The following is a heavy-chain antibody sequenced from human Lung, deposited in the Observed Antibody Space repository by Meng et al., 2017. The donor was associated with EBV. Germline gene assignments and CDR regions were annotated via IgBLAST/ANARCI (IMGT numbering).Heavy chain of an antibody. J-gene: IGHJ4*02. CDR2: IIPILGIA. V-gene: IGHV1-69*02. CDR1: RGTFSSYT. Sequence: QFQLVQSGAEVKKPXSSVKVSXTASRGTFSSYTISWVRQAPGQGLEWMGRIIPILGIANYAQKFQGRVTITADKSTSTAYMGLSSLRSEDTAVYYCASSIFGVVIISPLGYWSQGTLVTVSS. D-gene: IGHD3-3*01. CDR3: ASSIFGVVIISPLGY.